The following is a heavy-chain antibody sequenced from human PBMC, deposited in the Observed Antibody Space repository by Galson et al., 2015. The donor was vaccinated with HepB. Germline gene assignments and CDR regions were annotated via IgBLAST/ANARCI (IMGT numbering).Heavy chain of an antibody. CDR3: AREDYYDSSGTPFDY. D-gene: IGHD3-22*01. V-gene: IGHV1-2*06. J-gene: IGHJ4*02. Sequence: SGYTFTGYYMHWVRQAPGQGLEWMGRINPNSGGTNYAQKFQGRVTMTRDTSISTAYMELSRLRSDDTAVYYCAREDYYDSSGTPFDYWGQGTLVTVSS. CDR2: INPNSGGT. CDR1: GYTFTGYY.